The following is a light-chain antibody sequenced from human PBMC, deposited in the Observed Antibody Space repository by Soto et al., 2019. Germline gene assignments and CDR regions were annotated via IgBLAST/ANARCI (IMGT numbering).Light chain of an antibody. J-gene: IGKJ4*01. Sequence: EIVLTQSPATLSLSPGERATLSCRASQIVGPYFAWYQQKPGQAPRLLIYDSSNRATGIPARFSGSGSGTDFTLTISSLEPEDFAVYYCQQRSDWPSTFGGGTKVEIK. CDR2: DSS. V-gene: IGKV3-11*01. CDR1: QIVGPY. CDR3: QQRSDWPST.